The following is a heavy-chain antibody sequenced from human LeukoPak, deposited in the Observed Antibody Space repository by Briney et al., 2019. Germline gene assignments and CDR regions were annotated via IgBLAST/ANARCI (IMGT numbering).Heavy chain of an antibody. V-gene: IGHV4-59*08. D-gene: IGHD3-10*01. CDR1: GGSISSYY. CDR3: ASLGYGSGSYVDY. CDR2: IYYSGST. Sequence: SETLSLTCTVSGGSISSYYWSWIRQPPGKGLVWIGYIYYSGSTNYNPSLKSRVTISVDTSKNQFSLKLSSVTAADTAVYYCASLGYGSGSYVDYWGQGTLVTVSS. J-gene: IGHJ4*02.